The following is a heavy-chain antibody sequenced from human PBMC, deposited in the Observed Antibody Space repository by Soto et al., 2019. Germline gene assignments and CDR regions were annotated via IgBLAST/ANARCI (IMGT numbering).Heavy chain of an antibody. CDR3: ARAIKRWEVNYYFDF. J-gene: IGHJ4*02. CDR1: GSTFNNFA. D-gene: IGHD1-26*01. V-gene: IGHV1-69*06. CDR2: IVVDSNTA. Sequence: QVVLLQSGAEVKAPGSSVRVSCQVSGSTFNNFAFSWVRQAPGNGPEWMGGIVVDSNTAEYSQRFQDRVTITADTSSKTLYMELGSLTVEDTAVYYCARAIKRWEVNYYFDFWGQGTLVTVSS.